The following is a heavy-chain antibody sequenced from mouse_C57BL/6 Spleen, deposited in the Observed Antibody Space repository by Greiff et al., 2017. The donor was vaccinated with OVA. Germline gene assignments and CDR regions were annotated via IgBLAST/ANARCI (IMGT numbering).Heavy chain of an antibody. J-gene: IGHJ4*01. CDR1: GFTFSDYG. D-gene: IGHD4-1*01. V-gene: IGHV5-17*01. Sequence: EVNVVESGGGLVKPGGSLKLSCAASGFTFSDYGMHWVRQAPEKGLEWVAYISSGSSTIYYADTVKGRFTISRDNAKNTLFLQMTSLRSEDTAMYYCASLTGAYYYAMDYWGQGTSVTVSS. CDR3: ASLTGAYYYAMDY. CDR2: ISSGSSTI.